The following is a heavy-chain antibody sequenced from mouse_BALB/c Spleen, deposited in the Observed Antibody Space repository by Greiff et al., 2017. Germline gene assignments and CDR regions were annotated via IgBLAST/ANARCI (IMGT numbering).Heavy chain of an antibody. J-gene: IGHJ1*01. CDR1: GFNIKDTY. D-gene: IGHD2-1*01. V-gene: IGHV14-3*02. CDR2: IDPANGNT. Sequence: VQLKQSGAELVKPGASVKLSCTASGFNIKDTYMHWVKPRPEQGLEWIGRIDPANGNTKYDPKFQGKATITADTSSNTAYLQLSSRTSEDTAVYYCARYYGNYGYFDDWGEGTTVTVSS. CDR3: ARYYGNYGYFDD.